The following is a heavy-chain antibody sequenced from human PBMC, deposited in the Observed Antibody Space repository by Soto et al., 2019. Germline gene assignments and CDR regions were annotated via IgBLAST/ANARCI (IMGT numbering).Heavy chain of an antibody. CDR1: GFTFSRHG. CDR3: AEVKGGWVSQFYFDY. D-gene: IGHD2-8*01. V-gene: IGHV3-23*01. CDR2: LTSSGGTT. Sequence: GGSLRLSCAASGFTFSRHGMSWVRQAPGKGLEWVSALTSSGGTTYYADSVEGRFTISRDNSKNTLYLQMNSLIVEDTALYYCAEVKGGWVSQFYFDYWGQGALVTVSS. J-gene: IGHJ4*02.